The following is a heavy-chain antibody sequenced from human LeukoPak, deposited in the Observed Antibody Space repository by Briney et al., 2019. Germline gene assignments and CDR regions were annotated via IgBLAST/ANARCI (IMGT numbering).Heavy chain of an antibody. D-gene: IGHD3-10*01. CDR1: GGSISPLY. V-gene: IGHV4-59*11. CDR3: ARGGGAAKYYFDF. Sequence: PSETLSLTCTVSGGSISPLYWGWIRQPPGKGLEFIGYIYYSGSTNFNPSLKSRVTLSVDTSKSQISLKLTSVTAADTAVYYCARGGGAAKYYFDFWGQGTLVTVPS. J-gene: IGHJ4*02. CDR2: IYYSGST.